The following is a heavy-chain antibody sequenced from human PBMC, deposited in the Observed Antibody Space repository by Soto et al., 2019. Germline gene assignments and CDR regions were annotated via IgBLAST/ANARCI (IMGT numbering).Heavy chain of an antibody. CDR1: GFTFSSYA. Sequence: QSGGSLRLSCAASGFTFSSYAMSWVRQAPGKGLEWVSAISGSGGSTYYADSVKGRFTISRDNSKNTLYLQMNSLRAEDTAVYYCPKDREWELRRVGNWDYWGQGTMVTVSS. CDR3: PKDREWELRRVGNWDY. J-gene: IGHJ4*02. CDR2: ISGSGGST. D-gene: IGHD1-26*01. V-gene: IGHV3-23*01.